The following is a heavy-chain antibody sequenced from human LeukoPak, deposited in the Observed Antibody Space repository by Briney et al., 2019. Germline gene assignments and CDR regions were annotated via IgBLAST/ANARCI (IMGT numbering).Heavy chain of an antibody. D-gene: IGHD6-19*01. Sequence: SETLSLTCTVSGGSISSYYWSWIRQPPGKGLEWIGYIYYSGSTNYNPSLKSRVTISVDTSKNQFSLKLSSVTAADTAVCYCARGSSSGWYGVFDHWGQGTLVTVSS. CDR2: IYYSGST. CDR3: ARGSSSGWYGVFDH. V-gene: IGHV4-59*01. CDR1: GGSISSYY. J-gene: IGHJ4*02.